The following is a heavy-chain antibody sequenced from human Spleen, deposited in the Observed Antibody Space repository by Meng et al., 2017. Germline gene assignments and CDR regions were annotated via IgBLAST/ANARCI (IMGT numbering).Heavy chain of an antibody. CDR2: TNPNSGGT. V-gene: IGHV1-2*06. CDR1: GYTFIDYD. J-gene: IGHJ4*02. CDR3: AREKGSGNFEDY. Sequence: QVQRVQSGAEVKKPGAPVKVPCKASGYTFIDYDMHWVRRAPQQCLEWMGRTNPNSGGTNYGQKFQGRVTMTRDTSISTAYMELSELKSDDTAVYYCAREKGSGNFEDYWGQGTLVTVSS. D-gene: IGHD1-26*01.